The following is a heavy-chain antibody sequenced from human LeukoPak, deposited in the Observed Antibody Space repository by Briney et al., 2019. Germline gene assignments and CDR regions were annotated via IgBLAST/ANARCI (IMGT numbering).Heavy chain of an antibody. D-gene: IGHD4-17*01. V-gene: IGHV4-59*01. Sequence: PSETLSLTCTVSGGSISSYYWSWIRQPPGKGLEWIGYIYYSGSTNYNPSLKSRVTISVDTSKNQFYLKLSSVTAADTAVYYCARSTMTTTVDYWGQGTLVTVSS. CDR2: IYYSGST. CDR3: ARSTMTTTVDY. J-gene: IGHJ4*02. CDR1: GGSISSYY.